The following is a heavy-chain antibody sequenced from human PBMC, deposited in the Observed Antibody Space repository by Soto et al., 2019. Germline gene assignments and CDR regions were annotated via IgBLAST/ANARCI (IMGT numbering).Heavy chain of an antibody. CDR1: GGSFSGYY. D-gene: IGHD6-13*01. Sequence: SETLSLTCAVYGGSFSGYYWSWIRQPPGKGLEWIGEINHSGSTNYNPSLKSRVTISVDTSKNQFSLKLSSVTAADTAVYYCARGPDKSSSWGQGTLVTVSS. V-gene: IGHV4-34*01. J-gene: IGHJ4*02. CDR3: ARGPDKSSS. CDR2: INHSGST.